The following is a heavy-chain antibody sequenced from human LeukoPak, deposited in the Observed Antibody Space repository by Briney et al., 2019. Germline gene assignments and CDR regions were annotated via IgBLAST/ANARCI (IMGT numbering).Heavy chain of an antibody. Sequence: ASVKVSCKASGYTFTSYAINWVRQAPGQGLEWMGWINTNTGNPAYAQAFTGRFVFSLDTSVGTAYLQINSLETEDTAVYFCARDGGGYFDYWGQGTLVTVSS. J-gene: IGHJ4*02. V-gene: IGHV7-4-1*02. D-gene: IGHD3-16*01. CDR1: GYTFTSYA. CDR3: ARDGGGYFDY. CDR2: INTNTGNP.